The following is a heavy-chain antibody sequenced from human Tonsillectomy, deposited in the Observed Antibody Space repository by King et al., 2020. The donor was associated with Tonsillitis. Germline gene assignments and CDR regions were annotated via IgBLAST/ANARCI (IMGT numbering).Heavy chain of an antibody. CDR3: ARDPYYYGSGSYYAPLGY. D-gene: IGHD3-10*01. CDR1: GFTFSSYW. CDR2: IKQDGSEK. Sequence: VQLVESGGGLVQPGGSLRLSCAASGFTFSSYWMSWVRQAPGKGLEWLANIKQDGSEKYYVDSVKGRFTISRDNAKKSLYLQMNSLRAEDTAVYYCARDPYYYGSGSYYAPLGYWGQGTLVTVSS. J-gene: IGHJ4*02. V-gene: IGHV3-7*01.